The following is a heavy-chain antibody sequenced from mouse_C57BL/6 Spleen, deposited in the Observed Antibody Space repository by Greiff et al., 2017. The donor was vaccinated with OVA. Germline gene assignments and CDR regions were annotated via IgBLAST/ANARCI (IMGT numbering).Heavy chain of an antibody. D-gene: IGHD2-1*01. J-gene: IGHJ1*03. CDR2: IDPSDSYT. CDR3: ARGDGNYRYFDV. V-gene: IGHV1-50*01. CDR1: GYTFTSYW. Sequence: QVQLQQPGAELVKPGASVKLSCKASGYTFTSYWMQWVKQRPGQGLEWIGEIDPSDSYTNYNQKFKGKATLTVDTSPSTAYMQLSSLTSEDSAVYYCARGDGNYRYFDVWGTGTTVTVSS.